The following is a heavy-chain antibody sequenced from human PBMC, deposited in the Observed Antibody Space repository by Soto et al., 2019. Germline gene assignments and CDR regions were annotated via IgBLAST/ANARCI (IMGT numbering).Heavy chain of an antibody. V-gene: IGHV4-34*01. Sequence: ETLFLTCSVYGGSFSGYDWSWIRQPPGKGLEWIGEINHSGSTNYNPSLKSRVTVSVDTSKNQFSLKLSSATAADTAVYYCATINRYCSSTSCPPDYWGQGTLVTVYS. CDR2: INHSGST. J-gene: IGHJ4*02. CDR3: ATINRYCSSTSCPPDY. CDR1: GGSFSGYD. D-gene: IGHD2-2*01.